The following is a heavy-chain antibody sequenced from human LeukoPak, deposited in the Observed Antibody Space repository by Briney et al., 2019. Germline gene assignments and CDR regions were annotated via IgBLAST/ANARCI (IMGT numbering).Heavy chain of an antibody. V-gene: IGHV5-51*01. CDR2: IYPGDSDT. CDR3: ARPIHYDFWSGYSFDY. CDR1: GYRFTSYW. Sequence: GESLKISCKGSGYRFTSYWIGWVRQMPGKGLEWMGIIYPGDSDTRYSPSFQGQVTISADKSISTAYLQWSSLKASDTAMYYCARPIHYDFWSGYSFDYWGQGTLVTVSS. D-gene: IGHD3-3*01. J-gene: IGHJ4*02.